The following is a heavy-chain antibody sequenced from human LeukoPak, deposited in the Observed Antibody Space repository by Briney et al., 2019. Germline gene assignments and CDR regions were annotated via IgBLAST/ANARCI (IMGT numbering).Heavy chain of an antibody. CDR2: IKHAGSEE. D-gene: IGHD5-12*01. Sequence: PGGSLRLSCTASGFTFSTYWMGWVRQAPGKGLEWVANIKHAGSEEYYVDSVKGRFTISRDNAKTTLYLQMNSLRAEDTAVYFCARIKQLRLPATFDYWGQGTLVTVSS. CDR3: ARIKQLRLPATFDY. J-gene: IGHJ4*02. V-gene: IGHV3-7*01. CDR1: GFTFSTYW.